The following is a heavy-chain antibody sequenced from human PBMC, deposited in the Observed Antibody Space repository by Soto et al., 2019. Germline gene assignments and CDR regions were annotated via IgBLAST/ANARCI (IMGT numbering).Heavy chain of an antibody. J-gene: IGHJ4*02. D-gene: IGHD5-18*01. V-gene: IGHV4-31*03. CDR2: IYYSGST. CDR1: GGTIRSGGYY. CDR3: ARASGYSYGPFDY. Sequence: SDTLSLTCTVSGGTIRSGGYYWSWIRPHPGKGLEWIGYIYYSGSTYYNPSLESRVTISVDTSKNQFSLKLSSVTAADTAVYYCARASGYSYGPFDYWGQGTLVTVSS.